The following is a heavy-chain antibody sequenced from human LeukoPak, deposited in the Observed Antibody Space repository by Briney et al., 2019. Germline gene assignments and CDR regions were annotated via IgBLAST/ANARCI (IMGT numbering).Heavy chain of an antibody. D-gene: IGHD4-17*01. V-gene: IGHV3-30*18. J-gene: IGHJ4*02. CDR1: GFTVSSNY. Sequence: GGSLRLSCAASGFTVSSNYMSWVRQAPGKGLEWVAVISYDGSNKYYADSVKGRFTISRDNSKNTLYLQMNSLRAEDTAVYYCAKLGSAGDYGTALDYWGQGTLVTVSS. CDR3: AKLGSAGDYGTALDY. CDR2: ISYDGSNK.